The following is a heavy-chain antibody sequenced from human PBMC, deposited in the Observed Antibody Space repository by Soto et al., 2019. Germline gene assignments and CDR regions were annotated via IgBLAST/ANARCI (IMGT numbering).Heavy chain of an antibody. J-gene: IGHJ4*02. CDR3: ASPGTMVSRMYYFDY. D-gene: IGHD3-10*01. CDR1: GGTFSSYA. Sequence: QVQLVQSGAEVQKPGSSVKVSCKASGGTFSSYAISWVRQAPGQGLEWMGGIIPIFGTANYAQKFQGRVTITADESTSTAYMELSSLRSEDTAVYYCASPGTMVSRMYYFDYWGQGTLVTVSS. V-gene: IGHV1-69*01. CDR2: IIPIFGTA.